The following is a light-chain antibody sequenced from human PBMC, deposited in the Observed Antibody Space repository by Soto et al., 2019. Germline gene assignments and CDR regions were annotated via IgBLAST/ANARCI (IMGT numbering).Light chain of an antibody. CDR3: LQHNSYPFT. CDR1: QDIRSD. V-gene: IGKV1-17*01. CDR2: AAS. J-gene: IGKJ3*01. Sequence: DIQMTQSPSSLSASVGDRVTITCRASQDIRSDLGWFQQKPGTAPKRLIYAASTLESGVPSRFSGSRSGTEFTLTISSLQPEDFATSYCLQHNSYPFTFGPGTKVDIK.